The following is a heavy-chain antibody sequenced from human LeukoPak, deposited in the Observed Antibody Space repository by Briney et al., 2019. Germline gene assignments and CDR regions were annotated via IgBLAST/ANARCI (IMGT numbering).Heavy chain of an antibody. J-gene: IGHJ4*02. CDR2: ISHSGTP. Sequence: SETLSLTCSVSGNSISSGYSWAWIRQAPGKGLEWIGSISHSGTPAYNPSLKSRGTISVDTSKNQFPLNLRSVTAADTAVYYCAKEDGSADYFDSWGQGTLVTVSS. CDR3: AKEDGSADYFDS. D-gene: IGHD1-26*01. V-gene: IGHV4-38-2*02. CDR1: GNSISSGYS.